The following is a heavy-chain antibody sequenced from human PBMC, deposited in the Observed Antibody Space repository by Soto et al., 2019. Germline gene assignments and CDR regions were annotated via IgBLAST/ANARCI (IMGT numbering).Heavy chain of an antibody. CDR3: AKVGISGTKYFEY. J-gene: IGHJ4*02. Sequence: EVQLLESGGGLAQPGGSLRLSCAASGFAFSPYGMSWVRQAPGKGLEWVSSITSTGGTTYYADSVKGRFTISRDNSKNTLYLQMNSLRAEDTAVYYGAKVGISGTKYFEYWGQGTLVTVSS. D-gene: IGHD1-20*01. CDR2: ITSTGGTT. V-gene: IGHV3-23*01. CDR1: GFAFSPYG.